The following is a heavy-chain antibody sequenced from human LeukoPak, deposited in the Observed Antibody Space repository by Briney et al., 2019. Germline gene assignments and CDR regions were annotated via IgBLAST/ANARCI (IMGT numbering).Heavy chain of an antibody. J-gene: IGHJ5*02. CDR2: INPNSGGT. CDR3: ARDRENAGTYYDFWSGYLGGWFDP. V-gene: IGHV1-2*07. D-gene: IGHD3-3*01. Sequence: SVKVSCKASGYTFTGYYMHWLRQAPGQGLEWMGWINPNSGGTNYAHKFQGRVTMTRHTSISTAYMEMSRLRSADTAVYYCARDRENAGTYYDFWSGYLGGWFDPWGQGTLVTVSS. CDR1: GYTFTGYY.